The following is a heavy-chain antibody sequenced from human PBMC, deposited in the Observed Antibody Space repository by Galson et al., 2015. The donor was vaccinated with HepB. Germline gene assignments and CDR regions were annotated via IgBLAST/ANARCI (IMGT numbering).Heavy chain of an antibody. J-gene: IGHJ6*02. CDR1: GYTFTGYY. Sequence: SVKVSCKASGYTFTGYYMHWVRQAPGQGLEWMGWINPNSGGTNYAQKFQGWVTMTRDTSISTAYMELSRLRSDDTAVYYCAREGSGEAMAYYYYYGMDVWGQGTTVTVSS. V-gene: IGHV1-2*04. CDR3: AREGSGEAMAYYYYYGMDV. CDR2: INPNSGGT. D-gene: IGHD5-18*01.